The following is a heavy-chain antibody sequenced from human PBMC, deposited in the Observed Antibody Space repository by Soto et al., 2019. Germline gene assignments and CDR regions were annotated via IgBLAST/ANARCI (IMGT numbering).Heavy chain of an antibody. CDR1: GFTFSSYS. D-gene: IGHD3-3*01. CDR3: AKGDFWSGYYTDYYYGMDV. CDR2: ISSSSSSTI. Sequence: GGSLRLSCAASGFTFSSYSMNWVRQAPGKGLEWVSYISSSSSSTIYYADSVKGRFTISRDNAKNSLYLQMNSLRAEDTAVYYCAKGDFWSGYYTDYYYGMDVWGQGTTVTVSS. V-gene: IGHV3-48*01. J-gene: IGHJ6*02.